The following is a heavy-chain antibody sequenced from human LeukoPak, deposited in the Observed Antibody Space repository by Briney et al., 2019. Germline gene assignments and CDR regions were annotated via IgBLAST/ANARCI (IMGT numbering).Heavy chain of an antibody. CDR3: ARRQQLVPRNFVWFDP. V-gene: IGHV4-39*01. Sequence: SETLSLTCTVSGGSISSSSYYWGWIRQPPGEGLEWIGSIYYSGSTYYNPSLKSRVTISVDTSKNQFSLKLSSVTAADTAVYYCARRQQLVPRNFVWFDPWGQGTLVTVSS. CDR2: IYYSGST. J-gene: IGHJ5*02. CDR1: GGSISSSSYY. D-gene: IGHD6-13*01.